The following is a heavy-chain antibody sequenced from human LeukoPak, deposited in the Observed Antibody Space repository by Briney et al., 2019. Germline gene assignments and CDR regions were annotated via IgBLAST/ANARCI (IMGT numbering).Heavy chain of an antibody. CDR2: INPNSSGT. J-gene: IGHJ1*01. CDR1: VYTLFGYY. V-gene: IGHV1-2*02. D-gene: IGHD6-19*01. CDR3: ARDPGIGVAGKYLQH. Sequence: GSVKVSSKASVYTLFGYYMHWVRQAPGQERVWMGWINPNSSGTNYTQKLQGRVTMTRDTYISTAYMELSRLRSDDTAVYYCARDPGIGVAGKYLQHWGQGTLVTVSS.